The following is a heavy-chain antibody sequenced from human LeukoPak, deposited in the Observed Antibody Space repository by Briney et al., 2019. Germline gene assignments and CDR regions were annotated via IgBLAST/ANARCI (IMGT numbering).Heavy chain of an antibody. Sequence: GSLRLSCAASRFTFSNYWMTWVRQAPGKGLEWVANIRQDGDTKYYVDSVKGRFTISRDNAMNSLYLQMNSLRAEDTAIYYCARSLPYGTTWYGRSDFWGQGTLVTVSS. CDR2: IRQDGDTK. J-gene: IGHJ4*02. D-gene: IGHD6-13*01. CDR1: RFTFSNYW. CDR3: ARSLPYGTTWYGRSDF. V-gene: IGHV3-7*03.